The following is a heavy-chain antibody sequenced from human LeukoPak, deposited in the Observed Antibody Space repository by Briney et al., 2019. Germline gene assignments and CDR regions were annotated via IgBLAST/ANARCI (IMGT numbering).Heavy chain of an antibody. V-gene: IGHV1-69*13. CDR2: IIPIFGTA. J-gene: IGHJ4*02. CDR3: ARTRVVIAAAGPFDY. Sequence: SVKVSCKASGGTFSSYAISWVRQAPGQGLEWMGGIIPIFGTANYAQKFQGRVTITADESTSTAYMELSSLRSEDTAVYYCARTRVVIAAAGPFDYWGQGTLVTVSS. D-gene: IGHD6-13*01. CDR1: GGTFSSYA.